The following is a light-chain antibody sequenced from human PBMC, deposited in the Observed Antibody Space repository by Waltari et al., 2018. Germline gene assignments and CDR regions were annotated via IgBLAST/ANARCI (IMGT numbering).Light chain of an antibody. J-gene: IGLJ2*01. CDR1: SSDVGGYNY. Sequence: QSALTQPASVSGSPGQSITISCTGSSSDVGGYNYVSWYQKHPGKAPKRMFYDVSHRSSGFSNRFAASKSGHTASLTISGLQAEDAADYYCSSYTGSSTLVFGGGTKLTVL. CDR3: SSYTGSSTLV. CDR2: DVS. V-gene: IGLV2-14*03.